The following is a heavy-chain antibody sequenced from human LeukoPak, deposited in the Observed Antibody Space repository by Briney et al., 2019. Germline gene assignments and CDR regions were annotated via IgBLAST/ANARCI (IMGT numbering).Heavy chain of an antibody. CDR3: AKDARVRGWYYYYYMDV. V-gene: IGHV3-9*01. J-gene: IGHJ6*03. Sequence: PGRSLRLTCAASGFTFDDYAMHWVRQAPGKGLEWVSGISWNSGSIGYADSVKGRFTISRDNAKNSLYLQMNSLRAEDTALYYCAKDARVRGWYYYYYMDVWGKGTTVTISS. D-gene: IGHD3-10*01. CDR1: GFTFDDYA. CDR2: ISWNSGSI.